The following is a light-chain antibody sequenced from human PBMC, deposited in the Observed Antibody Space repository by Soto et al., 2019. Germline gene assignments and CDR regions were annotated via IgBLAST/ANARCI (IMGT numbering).Light chain of an antibody. CDR3: QSSDSSMSGYV. CDR1: SSNIGAGYD. CDR2: GNN. Sequence: QSVLTQPPSVSGAPGQRVTISCIGSSSNIGAGYDVHWYQQLPGTAPKLLIYGNNKRPSELPARFSGSKSGTSASLAITGLQAEDEADYYCQSSDSSMSGYVFGTGTKVTV. V-gene: IGLV1-40*01. J-gene: IGLJ1*01.